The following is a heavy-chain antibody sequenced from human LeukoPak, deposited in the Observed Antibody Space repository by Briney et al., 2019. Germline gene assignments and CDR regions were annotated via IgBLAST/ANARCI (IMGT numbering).Heavy chain of an antibody. J-gene: IGHJ4*02. CDR3: AREDY. CDR2: IYYSGST. CDR1: GGSISSHY. Sequence: SETLSLTCTVSGGSISSHYWSWIRQPPGKGQEWIGYIYYSGSTNYNPSLKSRVTISVDTSKNQFSLKLSSVTAADTAVYYCAREDYRGQGTLVTVSS. V-gene: IGHV4-59*11.